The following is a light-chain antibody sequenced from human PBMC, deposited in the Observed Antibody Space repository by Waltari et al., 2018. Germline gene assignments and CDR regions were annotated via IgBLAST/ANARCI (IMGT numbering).Light chain of an antibody. J-gene: IGKJ1*01. V-gene: IGKV1-39*01. CDR1: QSIGTS. CDR3: HQNYSPPPT. CDR2: ATS. Sequence: DIQMTQSPSSLSAFVGDRVIITCRASQSIGTSLNWYQQKPGKAPKLLNYATSTLQSGVPSRFSGSGSGTDFTLTISSLQPEDFATYSCHQNYSPPPTFGQGTKVEIK.